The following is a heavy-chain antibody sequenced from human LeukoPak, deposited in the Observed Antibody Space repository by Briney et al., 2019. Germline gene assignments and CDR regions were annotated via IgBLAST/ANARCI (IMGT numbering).Heavy chain of an antibody. CDR2: ISSSSSYT. Sequence: GGSLRLSCAASGFTFSDYYMSWISQAPGKGLEWVSYISSSSSYTNYADSVKGRFTISRDNAKNSLYLQMNSLRAEDTAVYYCARAPSYYGSGSYLYYFDYWGQGTLVTVSS. CDR3: ARAPSYYGSGSYLYYFDY. D-gene: IGHD3-10*01. J-gene: IGHJ4*02. CDR1: GFTFSDYY. V-gene: IGHV3-11*05.